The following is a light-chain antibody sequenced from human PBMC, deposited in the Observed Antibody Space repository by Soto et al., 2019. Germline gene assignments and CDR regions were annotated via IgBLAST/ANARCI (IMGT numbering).Light chain of an antibody. V-gene: IGKV3-15*01. CDR3: QQYNKWPPLT. J-gene: IGKJ4*01. CDR1: QSVNSN. Sequence: EIVMTQYPATLSVSPGERATLSCRASQSVNSNLAWYQQKPGQPPRLLIYGASTRATGIPVRFSGSGSGTEFTLTISSLQSEDSAVYYCQQYNKWPPLTFGGGTKVEIK. CDR2: GAS.